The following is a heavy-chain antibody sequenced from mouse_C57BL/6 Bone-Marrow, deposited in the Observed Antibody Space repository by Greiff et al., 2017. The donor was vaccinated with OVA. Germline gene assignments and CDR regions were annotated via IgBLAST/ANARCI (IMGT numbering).Heavy chain of an antibody. D-gene: IGHD2-4*01. CDR3: ERFYYDYDPYAMDY. CDR1: GYSFTGYY. CDR2: INPSTGGT. V-gene: IGHV1-42*01. J-gene: IGHJ4*01. Sequence: VQLQQSGPELVKPGASVKISCKASGYSFTGYYMNWVKQSPEKSLEWIGEINPSTGGTTYNQKFKAKATLTVDKSSSTAYMQLKSLTSEDSAVYYCERFYYDYDPYAMDYWGQGTSVTVSS.